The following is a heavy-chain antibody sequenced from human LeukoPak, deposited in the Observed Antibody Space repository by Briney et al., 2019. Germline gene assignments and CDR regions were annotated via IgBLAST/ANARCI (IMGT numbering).Heavy chain of an antibody. D-gene: IGHD3-10*01. CDR3: AGGSYYGSGSRPGYIEY. J-gene: IGHJ4*02. CDR1: GFSVNNNY. Sequence: PGGSLRLSCAASGFSVNNNYMNWVRQATGKGLEWVSLMDNFGYKHYADSVEARVTISRDSSRNTVYLKLNSLRAEDTAVYYSAGGSYYGSGSRPGYIEYWGQGTLVTVSS. V-gene: IGHV3-53*01. CDR2: MDNFGYK.